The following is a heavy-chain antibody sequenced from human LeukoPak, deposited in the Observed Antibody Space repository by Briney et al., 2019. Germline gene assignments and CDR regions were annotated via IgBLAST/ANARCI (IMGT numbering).Heavy chain of an antibody. CDR2: VDPEDGET. V-gene: IGHV1-69-2*01. D-gene: IGHD3-22*01. CDR3: ARVNYYDSSGGAAFDI. Sequence: VKVSCKVSGYTFTDYYMHWVQQAPGKGLEWMGLVDPEDGETIYAEKFQGRVTITTDESTSTAYMELSSLRSEDTAVYYCARVNYYDSSGGAAFDIWGQGTMVTVSS. J-gene: IGHJ3*02. CDR1: GYTFTDYY.